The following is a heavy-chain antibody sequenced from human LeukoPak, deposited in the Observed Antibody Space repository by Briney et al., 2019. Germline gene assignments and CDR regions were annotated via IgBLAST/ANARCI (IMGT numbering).Heavy chain of an antibody. CDR1: GYSFTSYW. CDR2: IDPSDSYT. V-gene: IGHV5-10-1*01. D-gene: IGHD6-19*01. J-gene: IGHJ6*02. Sequence: GESLKISCKGSGYSFTSYWISWVRQMPGKGLEWMGRIDPSDSYTNYSPSFQGHVTISADKSISTAYLQWSSLKASDTAMYYCARQSSRGGWLPSLIQYYYYGMDVWGQGTTVTVSS. CDR3: ARQSSRGGWLPSLIQYYYYGMDV.